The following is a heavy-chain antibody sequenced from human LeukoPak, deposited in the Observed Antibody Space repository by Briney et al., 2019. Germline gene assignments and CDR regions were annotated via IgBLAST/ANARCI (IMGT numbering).Heavy chain of an antibody. CDR1: GGSISNYY. V-gene: IGHV4-4*07. Sequence: SETLSLTCNGSGGSISNYYWRWIRQPAGKELEWIVRIYSSGSTNYKSSLKSRVTMSIDTSKNQFSLKLTSVTAADTAVYYCARAFSSSRYENFQHWGQGILVTVSS. J-gene: IGHJ1*01. CDR3: ARAFSSSRYENFQH. D-gene: IGHD6-13*01. CDR2: IYSSGST.